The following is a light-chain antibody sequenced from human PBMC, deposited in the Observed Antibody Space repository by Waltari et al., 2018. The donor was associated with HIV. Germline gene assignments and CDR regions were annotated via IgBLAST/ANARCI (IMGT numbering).Light chain of an antibody. V-gene: IGLV3-25*03. J-gene: IGLJ2*01. CDR1: ALPQNY. CDR2: QDT. CDR3: QSAHNSDVI. Sequence: SYELTQTPSVSLPPGQTAKIMCSGDALPQNYVYWYQQKAGQAPVMIIFQDTKRPSYIPARFSASSAGTTATLTISGVQAEDEADYFCQSAHNSDVIFGGGTKLTVL.